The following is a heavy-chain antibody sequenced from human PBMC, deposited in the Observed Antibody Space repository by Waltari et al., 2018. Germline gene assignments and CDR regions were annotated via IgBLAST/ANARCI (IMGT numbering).Heavy chain of an antibody. Sequence: QVQLVQSGAEVKKPASSVMVCCKASGGLFSSYAISWVRQAPGQGLEWMGGIIPTFGTANNAQKFQGRVTITADESTSTAYMELSSLRSEDTAVYYCARDFWSGYYFDYWGQEPWSPSPQ. V-gene: IGHV1-69*01. J-gene: IGHJ5*01. CDR1: GGLFSSYA. CDR3: ARDFWSGYYFDY. CDR2: IIPTFGTA. D-gene: IGHD3-3*01.